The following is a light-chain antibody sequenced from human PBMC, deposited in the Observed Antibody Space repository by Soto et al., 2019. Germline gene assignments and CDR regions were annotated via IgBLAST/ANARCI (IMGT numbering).Light chain of an antibody. CDR1: QSISSY. Sequence: DIQMTQSPSSLSASVGDRVTITCRASQSISSYLNWYQQKPGKAPKLLIYAASSLQSGVPSRFSGSGSGTDFTLTISSLQPEDFATYYCQQSYSTPQHTFGLGTKLEIK. V-gene: IGKV1-39*01. CDR3: QQSYSTPQHT. CDR2: AAS. J-gene: IGKJ2*01.